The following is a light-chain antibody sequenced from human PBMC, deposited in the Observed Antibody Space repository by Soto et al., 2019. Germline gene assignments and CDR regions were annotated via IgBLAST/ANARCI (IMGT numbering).Light chain of an antibody. CDR1: SSNIGAGYE. J-gene: IGLJ2*01. CDR2: ANT. CDR3: QSFDSSLSGLL. V-gene: IGLV1-40*01. Sequence: QSALTQPPSVSGAPGQRVTISCTGSSSNIGAGYEVHWYQQLPGTVPKLLIYANTNRPAGVPDRFSGSKSGTSASLAITGLQAEDEADYYCQSFDSSLSGLLFGGGTKVTVL.